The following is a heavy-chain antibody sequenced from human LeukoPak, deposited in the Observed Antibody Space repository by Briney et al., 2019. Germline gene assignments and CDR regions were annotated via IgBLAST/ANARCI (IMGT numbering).Heavy chain of an antibody. CDR1: GFTFGSYA. J-gene: IGHJ4*02. V-gene: IGHV3-23*01. D-gene: IGHD6-19*01. CDR3: GKTTTGYSSGQKPAWPVDY. Sequence: GGSLRLSCEASGFTFGSYAMYWVRQAPGKGLEWVAGIFGSGGSAHYADSAKGRFTISRDNSKNTVYLQINSLRAEDTAVYFCGKTTTGYSSGQKPAWPVDYWGQGTLVTVSS. CDR2: IFGSGGSA.